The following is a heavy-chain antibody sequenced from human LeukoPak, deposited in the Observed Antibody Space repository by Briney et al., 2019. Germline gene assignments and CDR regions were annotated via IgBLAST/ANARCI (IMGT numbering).Heavy chain of an antibody. J-gene: IGHJ4*02. CDR1: GYTFTSYG. CDR2: ISAYNGNT. D-gene: IGHD6-19*01. Sequence: ASVKVSCKSSGYTFTSYGISWVRQAPGQGLEWMGWISAYNGNTNYAQKLQGRVTMTTDTSTSTAYMELRSLRSDDTAVYYCAIPPPTLYSSGLFGYWGQGTLVTVS. CDR3: AIPPPTLYSSGLFGY. V-gene: IGHV1-18*01.